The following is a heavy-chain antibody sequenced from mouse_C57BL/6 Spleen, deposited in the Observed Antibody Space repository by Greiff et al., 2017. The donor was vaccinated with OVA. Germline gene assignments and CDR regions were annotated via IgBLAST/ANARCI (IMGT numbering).Heavy chain of an antibody. J-gene: IGHJ3*01. CDR1: GYTFTSYW. CDR3: ARGDSKMAWFAY. D-gene: IGHD2-5*01. Sequence: VQQQQPGAELVRPGSSVKLSCKASGYTFTSYWMHWVKQRPIQGLEWIGNIDPSDSETHYNQKFKDKATLTVDKSSSTAYMQLSSLTSEDSAVYYCARGDSKMAWFAYWGQGTLVTVSA. V-gene: IGHV1-52*01. CDR2: IDPSDSET.